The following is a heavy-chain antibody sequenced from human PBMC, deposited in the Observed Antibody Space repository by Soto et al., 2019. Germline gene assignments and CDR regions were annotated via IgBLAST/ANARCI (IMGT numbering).Heavy chain of an antibody. CDR1: GVDFRGSY. V-gene: IGHV3-11*01. CDR2: ISDTGRTI. CDR3: AKDMHPNYYYDTSGPVACFDN. Sequence: GGSLRLSCVGSGVDFRGSYMNWIRQAPGKGLEWISYISDTGRTIHYADSVKGRFVISRDNSKDSLYLQMNDLRAEDTAVYFCAKDMHPNYYYDTSGPVACFDNWGLGNLVTVSS. J-gene: IGHJ4*02. D-gene: IGHD3-22*01.